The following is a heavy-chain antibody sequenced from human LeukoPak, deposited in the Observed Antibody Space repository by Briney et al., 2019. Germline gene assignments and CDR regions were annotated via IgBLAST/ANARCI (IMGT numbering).Heavy chain of an antibody. V-gene: IGHV3-7*01. J-gene: IGHJ4*02. Sequence: GGSLRLSCAASGFTFSSYWMNWVRQAPGEGPEWVANIKQDGSEKYYVDSVKGRFTISGDNAKNSLHLQMNSLRVEDTAVYYCARGHNSAFDYWGQGTLVTVSS. D-gene: IGHD1-1*01. CDR3: ARGHNSAFDY. CDR1: GFTFSSYW. CDR2: IKQDGSEK.